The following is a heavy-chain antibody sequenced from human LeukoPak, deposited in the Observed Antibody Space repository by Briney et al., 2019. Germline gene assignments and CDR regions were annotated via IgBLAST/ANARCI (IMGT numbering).Heavy chain of an antibody. CDR3: ARYRYDSSGRDAFDI. D-gene: IGHD3-22*01. CDR1: GYTFTSYY. J-gene: IGHJ3*02. V-gene: IGHV1-46*01. CDR2: INPSGGST. Sequence: ASVKVSCKASGYTFTSYYMHWVRQAPGQGLEWMGIINPSGGSTSYAQKFQGRVTITADKSTSTAYMELSSLRSEDTAVYYCARYRYDSSGRDAFDIWGQGTMVTVSS.